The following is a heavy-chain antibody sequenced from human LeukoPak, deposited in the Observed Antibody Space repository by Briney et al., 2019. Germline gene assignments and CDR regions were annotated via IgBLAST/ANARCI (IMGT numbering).Heavy chain of an antibody. V-gene: IGHV3-7*01. D-gene: IGHD2-2*01. J-gene: IGHJ1*01. Sequence: GGSLRLSCAASGFTFSHYWMTLVRQAPGKGLEWVANIKGDGSDKYYVDSVKGRFTISRDNAKNSLYLQMNSLRAEDTAKYYCATLDSTKSVLWGRGTAVIVSS. CDR1: GFTFSHYW. CDR2: IKGDGSDK. CDR3: ATLDSTKSVL.